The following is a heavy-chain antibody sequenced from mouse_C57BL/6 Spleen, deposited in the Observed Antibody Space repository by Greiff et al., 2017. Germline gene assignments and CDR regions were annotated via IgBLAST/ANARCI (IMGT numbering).Heavy chain of an antibody. D-gene: IGHD2-4*01. CDR2: IYPGGGYT. Sequence: VQLQQSGAELVRPGTSVKMSCKASGYTFTNYWIGWAKQRPGHGLEWIGDIYPGGGYTNYNEKFKGKATLTADKSSSTAYMQFSSLTSADSAIYYCARSYDYDWFAYWGQGTLVTVSA. V-gene: IGHV1-63*01. CDR1: GYTFTNYW. CDR3: ARSYDYDWFAY. J-gene: IGHJ3*01.